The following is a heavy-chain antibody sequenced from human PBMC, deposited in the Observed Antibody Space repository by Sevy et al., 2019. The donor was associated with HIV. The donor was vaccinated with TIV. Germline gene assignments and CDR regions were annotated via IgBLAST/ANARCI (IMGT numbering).Heavy chain of an antibody. D-gene: IGHD3-16*01. CDR3: ATPHHLNGGAGDAFDL. CDR1: GFSLSSHN. Sequence: GGSLRLSCVASGFSLSSHNMNWVRQAPGKGLEWISYITYTSQTFYYADSVKGRFSISGDNAQNSLFLLMSGLSEEASAVYYCATPHHLNGGAGDAFDLWGQGTVVTVS. CDR2: ITYTSQTF. V-gene: IGHV3-48*02. J-gene: IGHJ3*01.